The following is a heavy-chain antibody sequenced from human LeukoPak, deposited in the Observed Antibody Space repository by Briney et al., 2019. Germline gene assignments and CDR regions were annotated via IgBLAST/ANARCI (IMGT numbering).Heavy chain of an antibody. CDR1: GLTFSSYS. CDR3: ARFPSAHIYDIGDY. D-gene: IGHD3-9*01. CDR2: ISSSSSTM. V-gene: IGHV3-48*01. Sequence: PGGSLRLSCAASGLTFSSYSMNWVRQAPGKGLEWVSYISSSSSTMYYADSVKGRFSISRDNAKKSLYLQMNSLRAEDTAVYYCARFPSAHIYDIGDYWGQGTLVTVSS. J-gene: IGHJ4*02.